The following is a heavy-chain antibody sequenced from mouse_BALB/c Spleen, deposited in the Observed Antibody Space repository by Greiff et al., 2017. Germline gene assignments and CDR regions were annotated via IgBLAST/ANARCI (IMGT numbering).Heavy chain of an antibody. V-gene: IGHV7-3*02. J-gene: IGHJ3*01. CDR2: IRNKANGYTT. CDR1: GFTFTDYY. D-gene: IGHD1-3*01. CDR3: ARDIGADNRGFAY. Sequence: EVQLVESGGGLVQPGGSLRLSCATSGFTFTDYYMSWVRQPPGKALEWLGFIRNKANGYTTEYSASVKGRFTISRDNSQSILYLQMNTLRAEDSATYYCARDIGADNRGFAYWGQGTLVTVSA.